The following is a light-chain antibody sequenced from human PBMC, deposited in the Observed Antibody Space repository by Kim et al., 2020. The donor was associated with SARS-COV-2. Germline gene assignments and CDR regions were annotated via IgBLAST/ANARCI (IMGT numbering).Light chain of an antibody. CDR3: QQYGSSPRT. V-gene: IGKV3-20*01. Sequence: SPGERATLSCRASQGVSNTYLAWYQQKPGQAPRLLIYAASTRATGIPDRFIGSGSGADFTLTISRLEPEDFVVYYCQQYGSSPRTFGQGTKVDIK. CDR1: QGVSNTY. J-gene: IGKJ1*01. CDR2: AAS.